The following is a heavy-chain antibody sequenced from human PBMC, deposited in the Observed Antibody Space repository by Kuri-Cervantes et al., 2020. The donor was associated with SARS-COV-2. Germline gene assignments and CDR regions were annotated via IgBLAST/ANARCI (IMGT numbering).Heavy chain of an antibody. D-gene: IGHD6-6*01. CDR3: ARDGAARRLYMDV. V-gene: IGHV4-39*02. CDR2: IYYGGST. Sequence: ESLKISCTVSGGSISSSSYYWGWIRQPPGKGLEWIGSIYYGGSTYYNPSLKSRVTISVDTSKNQFSLKLSSVTTADTAVYYCARDGAARRLYMDVWGKGTTVTVSS. CDR1: GGSISSSSYY. J-gene: IGHJ6*03.